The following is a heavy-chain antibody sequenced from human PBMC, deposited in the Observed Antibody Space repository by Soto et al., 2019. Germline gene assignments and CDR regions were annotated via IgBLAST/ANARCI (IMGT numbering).Heavy chain of an antibody. Sequence: QVDLVESGGGVVQPGRSLSLSCAASGFTLSPYTIHWVRQAPGKGLQWVALVSGDGRTKRYADCVKGRFAISKDNSKTTVFLQRTRLTPDDTAVYYCARESLGDYENGRYYYGLDVWGQGTTVIVSS. CDR3: ARESLGDYENGRYYYGLDV. J-gene: IGHJ6*02. CDR2: VSGDGRTK. D-gene: IGHD4-17*01. V-gene: IGHV3-30*01. CDR1: GFTLSPYT.